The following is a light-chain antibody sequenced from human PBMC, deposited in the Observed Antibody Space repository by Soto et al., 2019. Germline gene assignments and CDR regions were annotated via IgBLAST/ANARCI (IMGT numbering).Light chain of an antibody. J-gene: IGKJ2*01. Sequence: DTQVTQSPSTLSASVGDRVTITCRASQSVRNLLAWYQLKPGKAPKLLIYKASTLESGVPSRFSGTGSGTEVTLTISSLQPDDFATYYCQQYNSWYTFGQGTKLEIK. V-gene: IGKV1-5*03. CDR3: QQYNSWYT. CDR2: KAS. CDR1: QSVRNL.